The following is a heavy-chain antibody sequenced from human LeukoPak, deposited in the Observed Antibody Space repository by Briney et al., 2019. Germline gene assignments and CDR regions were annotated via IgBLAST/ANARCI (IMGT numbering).Heavy chain of an antibody. J-gene: IGHJ6*03. CDR3: ARDAYCSGGSCYHHEYYYYMDV. Sequence: SVKVSCKASGGTFSSYAISWVRQAPGQGLEWMGRIIPIFGTANYAQKFQVRVTITTDESTSTAYMELSSLRSEDTAVYYCARDAYCSGGSCYHHEYYYYMDVWGKGTTVTVSS. CDR2: IIPIFGTA. V-gene: IGHV1-69*05. CDR1: GGTFSSYA. D-gene: IGHD2-15*01.